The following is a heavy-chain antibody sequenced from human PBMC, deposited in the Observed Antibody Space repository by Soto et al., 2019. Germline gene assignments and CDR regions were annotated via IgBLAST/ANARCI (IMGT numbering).Heavy chain of an antibody. V-gene: IGHV1-18*01. J-gene: IGHJ6*03. CDR1: GYTFTSYG. CDR2: ISAYNGNT. Sequence: ASVKVSCKASGYTFTSYGISWVRQAPGQGLEWMGWISAYNGNTNYAQKLQDRVTMTTDTSTSTAYMELRSLRSDDTAVYYCGHSTRKPERWNRLAEYYYMDVWGKATTVTVSS. CDR3: GHSTRKPERWNRLAEYYYMDV. D-gene: IGHD1-1*01.